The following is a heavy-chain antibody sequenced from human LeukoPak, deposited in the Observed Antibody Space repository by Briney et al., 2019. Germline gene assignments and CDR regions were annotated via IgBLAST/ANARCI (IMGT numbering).Heavy chain of an antibody. J-gene: IGHJ4*02. CDR3: ARRVQPYYFDY. V-gene: IGHV4-34*01. Sequence: SSETLSLTCAVYGGSFSGYYWSWIRQPPGKGLEWIGEINHSGSTNYNPSLKSRVTISVDTSNNQFSLKLSSVTAADTAVYYCARRVQPYYFDYWGQGTLVTVSS. CDR1: GGSFSGYY. CDR2: INHSGST. D-gene: IGHD1-1*01.